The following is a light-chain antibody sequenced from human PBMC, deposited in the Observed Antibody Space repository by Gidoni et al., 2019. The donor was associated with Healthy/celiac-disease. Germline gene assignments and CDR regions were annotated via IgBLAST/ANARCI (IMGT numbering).Light chain of an antibody. CDR1: QSSSSY. Sequence: DIQMTQFPSSLSASVGDRVTITCRASQSSSSYLNWYQQKPGKAPKLLLYAASSLQSGVPSRFSGSGSGTDFTLTISSLQPEDFATYYCQQSYSTPPTFGGGTKVEIK. V-gene: IGKV1-39*01. J-gene: IGKJ4*01. CDR3: QQSYSTPPT. CDR2: AAS.